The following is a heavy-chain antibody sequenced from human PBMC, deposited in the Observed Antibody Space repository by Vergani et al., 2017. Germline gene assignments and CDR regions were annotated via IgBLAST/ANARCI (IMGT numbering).Heavy chain of an antibody. CDR1: GFTFSSYG. CDR3: AKAGPGHNWNYGHYYGMDG. V-gene: IGHV3-33*06. D-gene: IGHD1-7*01. J-gene: IGHJ6*02. CDR2: IWYDGSNK. Sequence: QVQLVESGGGVVQPGRSLRLSCAASGFTFSSYGMHWVRQAPGKGLEWVAVIWYDGSNKYYADSVKGRFTIPRDNSKNTLYLQMNSRRAEDTAVDYCAKAGPGHNWNYGHYYGMDGWGQGTTVTVSS.